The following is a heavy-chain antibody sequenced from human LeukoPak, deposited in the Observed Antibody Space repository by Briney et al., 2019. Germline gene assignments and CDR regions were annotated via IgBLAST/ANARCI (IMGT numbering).Heavy chain of an antibody. Sequence: GGSLRLSCAASRFTFSSYSINWVRQAPGKGLEWVSYISSFSSNIYYADSVKGRFTISRDNAKNSLYLQMNSLRDEDTAVYYCARGSYGAVDYWGQGTLVTISS. V-gene: IGHV3-48*02. CDR3: ARGSYGAVDY. D-gene: IGHD4/OR15-4a*01. CDR2: ISSFSSNI. CDR1: RFTFSSYS. J-gene: IGHJ4*02.